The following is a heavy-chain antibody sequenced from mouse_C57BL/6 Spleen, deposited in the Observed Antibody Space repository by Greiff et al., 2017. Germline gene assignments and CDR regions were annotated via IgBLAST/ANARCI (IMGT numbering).Heavy chain of an antibody. Sequence: QVQLQQPGAELVKPGASVKLSCKASGYTFTSYWMHWVKQRPGQGLEWIGMIPPNSGSTNYNEKFKSKATLTVDKSSSTAYMQLSSLTSEDSAVYYCASSSYPYWYFDVWGTGTTVTVSS. V-gene: IGHV1-64*01. CDR2: IPPNSGST. CDR1: GYTFTSYW. D-gene: IGHD1-1*01. J-gene: IGHJ1*03. CDR3: ASSSYPYWYFDV.